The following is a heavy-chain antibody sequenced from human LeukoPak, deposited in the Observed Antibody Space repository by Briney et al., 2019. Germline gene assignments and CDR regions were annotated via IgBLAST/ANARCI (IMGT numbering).Heavy chain of an antibody. V-gene: IGHV5-51*01. CDR2: IYPSDPDT. D-gene: IGHD6-19*01. CDR1: GYTFTSYW. CDR3: ARRRVAGARYIRERLYDAFDI. Sequence: ASVKVSCKASGYTFTSYWIGWVRQMPGKGLEWMGIIYPSDPDTRYSPSFQDQVTISADKSINTAFLKWSSLKASDNAMYYCARRRVAGARYIRERLYDAFDIWGQGTMVTVSS. J-gene: IGHJ3*02.